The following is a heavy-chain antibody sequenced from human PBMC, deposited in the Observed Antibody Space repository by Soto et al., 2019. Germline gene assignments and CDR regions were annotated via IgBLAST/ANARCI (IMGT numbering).Heavy chain of an antibody. J-gene: IGHJ4*02. Sequence: XGCLRLSGAASGLTFSSYSMHWVRQAPGKGLEWVAVVSYDGSNKYYADYVKGRFTISRDNSKNTLYLQMNSLRAEDTAVYYCAKGGTTMIVVVIKYWGQGTLVTV. CDR3: AKGGTTMIVVVIKY. V-gene: IGHV3-30*18. CDR2: VSYDGSNK. D-gene: IGHD3-22*01. CDR1: GLTFSSYS.